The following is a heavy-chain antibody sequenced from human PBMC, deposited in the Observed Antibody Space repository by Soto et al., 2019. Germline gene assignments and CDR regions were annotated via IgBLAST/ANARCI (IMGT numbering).Heavy chain of an antibody. CDR2: TYYRSKWYN. V-gene: IGHV6-1*01. CDR1: GDSVSSNSAA. D-gene: IGHD6-13*01. J-gene: IGHJ5*02. CDR3: ARAGPYSSSWYIYWFDP. Sequence: SQTLSLTCAISGDSVSSNSAAWNWIRQSPSRGLEWLGRTYYRSKWYNDYAVSVKSRITINPDTSKNQFSLQLNSVTPEDTAVYYCARAGPYSSSWYIYWFDPWGQGTQVTVSS.